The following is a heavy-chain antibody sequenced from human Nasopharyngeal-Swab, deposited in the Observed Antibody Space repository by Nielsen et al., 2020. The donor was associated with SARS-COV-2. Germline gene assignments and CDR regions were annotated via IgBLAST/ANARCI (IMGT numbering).Heavy chain of an antibody. V-gene: IGHV3-11*04. J-gene: IGHJ6*02. CDR2: ISSSGSTI. CDR3: ARDAQRTYYYDSSGLYYYYCMDV. D-gene: IGHD3-22*01. CDR1: GFTFSDYY. Sequence: GGSLRLSCAASGFTFSDYYMSWIRQAPGKGLEWVSYISSSGSTIYYADSVKGLFTLSRDNDKNSLYLQMNSMGAEDTAVYYCARDAQRTYYYDSSGLYYYYCMDVWGQGTTVTVSS.